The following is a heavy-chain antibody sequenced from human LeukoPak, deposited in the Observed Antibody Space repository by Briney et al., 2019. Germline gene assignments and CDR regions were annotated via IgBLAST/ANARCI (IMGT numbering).Heavy chain of an antibody. CDR1: RGSISGSIRSYY. D-gene: IGHD3-22*01. J-gene: IGHJ4*02. Sequence: SETLSLTCTVSRGSISGSIRSYYWSWLRQPPGKGLEWIGNVYYVGSATYNPSLKSQVTISLDTSKNQFSLKLSSVTAADTAVYFCARSGDSSAYYSLWGQGTLVIVSS. V-gene: IGHV4-61*01. CDR2: VYYVGSA. CDR3: ARSGDSSAYYSL.